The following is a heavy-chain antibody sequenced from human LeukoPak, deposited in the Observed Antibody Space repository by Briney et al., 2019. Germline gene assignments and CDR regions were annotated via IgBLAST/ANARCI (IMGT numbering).Heavy chain of an antibody. D-gene: IGHD1-26*01. CDR3: ARVSSGSYGYYFDY. J-gene: IGHJ4*02. CDR1: GGTFSSCA. V-gene: IGHV1-69*04. Sequence: SVKVSCKASGGTFSSCAISWVRPAPGQGLECMGRIIPILGIANYAQKFQGRVTITADKSTSTAYMEPSSLRSEDTAVYYCARVSSGSYGYYFDYWGQGTLVTVSS. CDR2: IIPILGIA.